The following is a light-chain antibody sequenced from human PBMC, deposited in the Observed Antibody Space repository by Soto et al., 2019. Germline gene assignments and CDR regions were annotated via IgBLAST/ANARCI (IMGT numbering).Light chain of an antibody. CDR3: NSYTSSSTYV. Sequence: QSVLTQPASVSGSPGQSITISCIGTSNDVGRYNYVYWYQHHPGKAPKLMIYDVTYRPSGVSDRFSGSKSGNTASLTISGLQAEDEADYYCNSYTSSSTYVFAPGTKLTVL. CDR2: DVT. J-gene: IGLJ1*01. CDR1: SNDVGRYNY. V-gene: IGLV2-14*03.